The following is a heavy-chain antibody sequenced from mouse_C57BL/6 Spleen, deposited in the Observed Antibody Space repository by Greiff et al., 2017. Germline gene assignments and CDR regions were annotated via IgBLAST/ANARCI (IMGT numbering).Heavy chain of an antibody. V-gene: IGHV1-5*01. CDR2: IYPGNSDT. D-gene: IGHD1-1*01. CDR3: TRDYYGSSYRFAY. J-gene: IGHJ3*01. CDR1: GYTFTSYW. Sequence: VQLQQSGTVLARPGASVKMSCKTSGYTFTSYWMHWVKQRPGQGLEWIGAIYPGNSDTSYNQKFKGKAKLTAVTSASTAYMELSSLTTEDSAVYYCTRDYYGSSYRFAYWGQGTLVTVSA.